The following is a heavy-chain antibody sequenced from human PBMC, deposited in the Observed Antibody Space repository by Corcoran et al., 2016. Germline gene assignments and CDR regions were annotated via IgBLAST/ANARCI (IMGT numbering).Heavy chain of an antibody. CDR2: INHSGST. D-gene: IGHD3-22*01. CDR1: GGSFSGYY. Sequence: QLQQWGAGLLKPSETLSLTCAVYGGSFSGYYWSWIRQPPGKGLEWIGEINHSGSTNYNPSLKSRVTISVDTSKNQFSLKLSSVTAADTAVYYCARYEYYYDSRGYRWFDPWGQGTLVTVSS. CDR3: ARYEYYYDSRGYRWFDP. J-gene: IGHJ5*02. V-gene: IGHV4-34*01.